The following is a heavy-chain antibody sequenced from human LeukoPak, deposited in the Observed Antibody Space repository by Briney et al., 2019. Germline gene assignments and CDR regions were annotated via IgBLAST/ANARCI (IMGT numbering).Heavy chain of an antibody. Sequence: SETLSLTCTVSGASISSYYWSWIRQPPGKGLEWIGYIYYSGSTNYNPSLKSRVTISVDTSKNQFSLKLSSVTAADTAVYYCASLEEDYGDYAASWFDPWGQGTLVTVSS. CDR1: GASISSYY. D-gene: IGHD4-17*01. J-gene: IGHJ5*02. CDR2: IYYSGST. V-gene: IGHV4-59*01. CDR3: ASLEEDYGDYAASWFDP.